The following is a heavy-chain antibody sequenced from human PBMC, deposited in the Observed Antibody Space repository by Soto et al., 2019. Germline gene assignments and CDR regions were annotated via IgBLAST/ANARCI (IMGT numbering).Heavy chain of an antibody. CDR1: GFTFSSYA. J-gene: IGHJ6*02. Sequence: GGSLRLSCAASGFTFSSYAMSWVRQAPGKGLEWVSAISGSGGSTYYADSVKGRFTISRDNSKNTLYLQMNSLRAEDTAVYYCAKAEQLGYYYGMDVWGQGTTVTVSS. D-gene: IGHD6-13*01. V-gene: IGHV3-23*01. CDR2: ISGSGGST. CDR3: AKAEQLGYYYGMDV.